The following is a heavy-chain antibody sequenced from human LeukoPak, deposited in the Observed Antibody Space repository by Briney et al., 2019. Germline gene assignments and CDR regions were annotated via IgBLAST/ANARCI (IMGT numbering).Heavy chain of an antibody. V-gene: IGHV3-23*01. CDR1: GFTFSTYA. J-gene: IGHJ3*02. Sequence: GGSLRLSCAASGFTFSTYAMSWVRQAPGKGLEWVSAISSSGDSTYYADSVKGRFTISRDNSKNTLYVHMNSLRAEDTAIYYCAKDYVGQVPDAFDIWGQGTMVTVSS. CDR3: AKDYVGQVPDAFDI. D-gene: IGHD1-26*01. CDR2: ISSSGDST.